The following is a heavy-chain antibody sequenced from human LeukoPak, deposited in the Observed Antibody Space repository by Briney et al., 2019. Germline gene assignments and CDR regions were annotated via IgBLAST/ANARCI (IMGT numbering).Heavy chain of an antibody. D-gene: IGHD3-16*01. CDR3: ARGGGDHAFDI. CDR2: VNSDGTNT. Sequence: GGSLRLSCAASGFTFTNYWMHCVRQAPGKGVAGVSRVNSDGTNTIYAHSVKGRFTTSRDNGQYTLYPQLSSPKPEDTAVYYCARGGGDHAFDIWGQGTMVTVSS. V-gene: IGHV3-74*01. CDR1: GFTFTNYW. J-gene: IGHJ3*02.